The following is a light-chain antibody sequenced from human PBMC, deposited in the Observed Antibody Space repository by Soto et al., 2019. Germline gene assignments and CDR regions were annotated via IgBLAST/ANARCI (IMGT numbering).Light chain of an antibody. CDR2: DVS. Sequence: QSALTQPASVSGSPGQSITFSCTGTSSDIGGSMYVSWYQQHPGEAPKLIIYDVSYRPSGVSNRFSGSKSGNTASLTISGLQAEDEAVYYCSSYTSSSTRVFGGGTKLTVL. J-gene: IGLJ2*01. CDR3: SSYTSSSTRV. CDR1: SSDIGGSMY. V-gene: IGLV2-14*03.